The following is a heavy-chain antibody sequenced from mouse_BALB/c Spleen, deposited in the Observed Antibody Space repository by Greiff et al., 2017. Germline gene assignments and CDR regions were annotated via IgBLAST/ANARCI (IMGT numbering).Heavy chain of an antibody. D-gene: IGHD2-4*01. CDR1: GFTFSSYG. J-gene: IGHJ4*01. CDR3: AREGGLPYYYAMDY. V-gene: IGHV5-6-3*01. CDR2: INSNGGST. Sequence: EVNVVESGGGLVQPGGSLKLSCAASGFTFSSYGMSWVRQTPDKRLELVATINSNGGSTYYPDSVKGRFTISRDNAKNTLYLQMSSLKSEDTAMYYCAREGGLPYYYAMDYWGQGTSVTVSS.